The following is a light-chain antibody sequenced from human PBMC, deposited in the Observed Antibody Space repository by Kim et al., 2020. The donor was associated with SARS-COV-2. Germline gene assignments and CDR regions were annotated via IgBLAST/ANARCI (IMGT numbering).Light chain of an antibody. J-gene: IGKJ2*01. CDR3: MQGTHWPPYT. V-gene: IGKV2-30*02. CDR2: KVT. Sequence: ESNDSRSSKSLVHSNGNTYVKWCKQRPGQSPRSLIYKVTNRDYGVPDRFSGSGSGNDFTLKIRRVEAEDVGVYYCMQGTHWPPYTFGQGTKLEI. CDR1: KSLVHSNGNTY.